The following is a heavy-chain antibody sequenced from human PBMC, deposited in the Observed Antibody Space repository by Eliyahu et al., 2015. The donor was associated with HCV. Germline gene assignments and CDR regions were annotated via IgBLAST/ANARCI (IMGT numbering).Heavy chain of an antibody. CDR2: TRNKANSYTT. CDR3: ARGSYSWELTLDY. CDR1: GFTFSDHY. D-gene: IGHD1-26*01. Sequence: EVQLVESGGDLVQPGGSLRLSCAASGFTFSDHYMDWVRQAPGKGLEWVGRTRNKANSYTTEYAASVKGRFTISRDDSKNSLYLQMNSLKTEDTAVYYCARGSYSWELTLDYWGQGTLVTVSS. J-gene: IGHJ4*02. V-gene: IGHV3-72*01.